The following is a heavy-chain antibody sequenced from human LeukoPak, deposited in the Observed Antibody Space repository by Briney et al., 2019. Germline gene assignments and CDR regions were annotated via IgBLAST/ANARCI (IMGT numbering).Heavy chain of an antibody. D-gene: IGHD2-21*01. CDR1: GLTFSVYA. V-gene: IGHV3-23*01. CDR2: IGGLDLNT. J-gene: IGHJ4*02. CDR3: AKDGHIVVVIAFDY. Sequence: GGSLRLSCAASGLTFSVYAMTWVRQAPGKGLEWVSAIGGLDLNTHYADSVKGRFTIPRDNSKNTVYLQMNSLRAEDTAVYYCAKDGHIVVVIAFDYWGQGTLVTVSS.